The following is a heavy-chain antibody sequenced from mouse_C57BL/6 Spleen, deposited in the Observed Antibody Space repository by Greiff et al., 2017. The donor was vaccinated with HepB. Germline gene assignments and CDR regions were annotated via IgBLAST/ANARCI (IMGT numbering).Heavy chain of an antibody. Sequence: VKLVESGAELVKPGASVKISCKASGYAFSSYWMNWVKQRPGKGLEWIGQIYPGDGDTNYNGKFKGKATLTADKSSSTAYMQLSSLTSEDSAVYFCASPVYYDYVAWFAYWGQGTLVTVSA. J-gene: IGHJ3*01. V-gene: IGHV1-80*01. CDR3: ASPVYYDYVAWFAY. D-gene: IGHD2-4*01. CDR1: GYAFSSYW. CDR2: IYPGDGDT.